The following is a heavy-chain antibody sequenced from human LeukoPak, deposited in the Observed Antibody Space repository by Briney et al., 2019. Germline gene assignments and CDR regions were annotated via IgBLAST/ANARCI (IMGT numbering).Heavy chain of an antibody. Sequence: GGSLRLSCAASGFTFSNYGMHCVRQAPGKGLEWVAFIRYDGSNKYYSDSVKGRFTISRDNSKNTVYLQMNSLRAEDTAVYYCAVQDRGYWGQGTLVTVSS. D-gene: IGHD3-10*01. J-gene: IGHJ4*02. CDR1: GFTFSNYG. CDR3: AVQDRGY. CDR2: IRYDGSNK. V-gene: IGHV3-30*02.